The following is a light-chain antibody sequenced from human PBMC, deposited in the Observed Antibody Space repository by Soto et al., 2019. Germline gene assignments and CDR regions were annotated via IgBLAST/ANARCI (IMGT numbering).Light chain of an antibody. CDR1: SSAVAGYNY. V-gene: IGLV2-8*01. Sequence: QSVLTQPPSPSGAPGQSVTISCTGTSSAVAGYNYVSWYQQNPGKAPKLMIYEVSKRPSGVPDRFSGSKSGNTASLTVSGLQAEDEADYYCSSYAGNNNLVFGGGTKVTVL. CDR3: SSYAGNNNLV. CDR2: EVS. J-gene: IGLJ2*01.